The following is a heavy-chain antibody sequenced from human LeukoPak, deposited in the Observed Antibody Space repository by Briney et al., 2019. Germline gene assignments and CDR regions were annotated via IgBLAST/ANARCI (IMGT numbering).Heavy chain of an antibody. V-gene: IGHV3-30*18. J-gene: IGHJ6*02. CDR3: AKDRSSRSDYYYGMDV. D-gene: IGHD2-2*01. CDR1: GFTFSSYG. Sequence: GGSLRLSCAASGFTFSSYGMHWVRQAPGKGLEWVAVISYDGSNKYYADSVKGRFTISRDNSKNTLYLQMNSLRAEDTAVYYCAKDRSSRSDYYYGMDVWGQGTTVTVSS. CDR2: ISYDGSNK.